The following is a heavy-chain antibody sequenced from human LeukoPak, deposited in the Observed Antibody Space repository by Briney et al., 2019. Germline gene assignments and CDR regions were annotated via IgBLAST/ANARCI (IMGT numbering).Heavy chain of an antibody. V-gene: IGHV3-30*02. CDR3: AKDGTDCSSTSCYQINYYYYMDV. CDR1: GFTFSSYG. CDR2: IRYDGSNK. D-gene: IGHD2-2*01. Sequence: GGSLRLSCAASGFTFSSYGMHWVRQAPGKGLEWVAFIRYDGSNKYYADSVKGRFTISRDNSKNTLYLQMNSLRAEDTAVYYCAKDGTDCSSTSCYQINYYYYMDVWGKGTTVTISS. J-gene: IGHJ6*03.